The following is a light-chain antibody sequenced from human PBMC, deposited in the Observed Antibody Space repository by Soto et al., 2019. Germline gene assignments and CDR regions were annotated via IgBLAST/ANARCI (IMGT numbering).Light chain of an antibody. CDR3: QVWDTTSDHGM. CDR1: NIGSRS. CDR2: DDS. J-gene: IGLJ3*02. Sequence: SYELTQPPSVSVAPRQTATITCGGNNIGSRSVHWYQQKSGQAPVLVVFDDSVRPSGIPERISGYNSGNTATLTISGVEAGDEADYYCQVWDTTSDHGMFGGGTQVTVL. V-gene: IGLV3-21*02.